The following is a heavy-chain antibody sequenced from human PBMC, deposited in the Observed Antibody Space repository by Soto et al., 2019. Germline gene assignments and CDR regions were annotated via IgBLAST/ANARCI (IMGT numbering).Heavy chain of an antibody. CDR2: IYYDGST. CDR3: ATLPPRIVVVMTDLPT. J-gene: IGHJ5*02. CDR1: GGSISSDDYY. Sequence: PSETLSLTCTVSGGSISSDDYYWSWIRQPPGKGLEWIGHIYYDGSTYYNPSLKNRVTISLDKSNNQFSLRLTSMTAADTAVYYCATLPPRIVVVMTDLPTWGQGTLVTVSS. D-gene: IGHD2-15*01. V-gene: IGHV4-30-4*01.